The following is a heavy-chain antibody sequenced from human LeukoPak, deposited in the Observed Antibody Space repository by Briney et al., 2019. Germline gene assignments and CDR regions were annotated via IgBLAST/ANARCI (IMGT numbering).Heavy chain of an antibody. J-gene: IGHJ4*02. D-gene: IGHD5-18*01. CDR1: GFTFSSYW. CDR2: IKQDGSEK. Sequence: GGSLRLSCAASGFTFSSYWMSWVRQAPGKGLEWVANIKQDGSEKYYVDSVKGRFTISRDNAKNSLYLQMNSLRAEDTAVYYCTRDSYPHPAHNFDYWGQGTLVTVSS. V-gene: IGHV3-7*01. CDR3: TRDSYPHPAHNFDY.